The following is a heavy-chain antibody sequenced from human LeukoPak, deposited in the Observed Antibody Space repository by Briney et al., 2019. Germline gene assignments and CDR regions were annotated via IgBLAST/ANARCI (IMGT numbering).Heavy chain of an antibody. J-gene: IGHJ4*02. V-gene: IGHV6-1*01. CDR3: GRGGGGSSFLSYYFDY. Sequence: SQTLSLTCAISGDSVSSNSAAWNWLRQSPSRGLEWLGRTYYRSKWYNAYAVSVKSRITINTDTSKNQFSLQLNSVTPEDTAVYYCGRGGGGSSFLSYYFDYWGQGTLVTVSS. D-gene: IGHD2-15*01. CDR2: TYYRSKWYN. CDR1: GDSVSSNSAA.